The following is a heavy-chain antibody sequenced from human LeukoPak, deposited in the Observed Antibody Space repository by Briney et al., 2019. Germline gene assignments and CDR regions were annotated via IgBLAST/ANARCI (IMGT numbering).Heavy chain of an antibody. CDR2: ISPSGGGT. CDR1: GFTFSSYG. D-gene: IGHD7-27*01. V-gene: IGHV3-23*01. CDR3: AQDLAWGAFDH. Sequence: GGTLRLSCAASGFTFSSYGMSWVRQAPGKGLEWVSGISPSGGGTYYADSVKGRFTISRDDSKNTLSLQMNSLRVEDTAVYYCAQDLAWGAFDHWGQGTLVTVSS. J-gene: IGHJ4*02.